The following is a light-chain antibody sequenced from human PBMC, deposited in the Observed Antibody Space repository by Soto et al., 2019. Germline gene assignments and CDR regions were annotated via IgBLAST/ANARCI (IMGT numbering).Light chain of an antibody. J-gene: IGKJ4*01. V-gene: IGKV1-39*01. CDR2: GAS. CDR1: RTINTY. Sequence: DVRMTQSPSSLSASVGAPVPITCRARRTINTYLNWFPQKPGEPPRLLIYGASTLHDGVPSRFSGSGSGADFTLTISGLQPEDFASYHCQQTYSDISFGGGTKVDIK. CDR3: QQTYSDIS.